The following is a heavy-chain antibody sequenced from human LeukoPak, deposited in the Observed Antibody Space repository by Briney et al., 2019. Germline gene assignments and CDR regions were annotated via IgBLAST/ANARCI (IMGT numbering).Heavy chain of an antibody. J-gene: IGHJ4*02. CDR2: IYYSGST. CDR3: ARYDSSWSAIDY. CDR1: GGSISSYY. D-gene: IGHD6-13*01. V-gene: IGHV4-59*08. Sequence: SETLSLTCTVSGGSISSYYWSWIRQPPGKGLEWIGYIYYSGSTNYNPSLKSRVTITVDTSKNQFSLKLSSVTAADTAVYYCARYDSSWSAIDYWGQGTLVTVSS.